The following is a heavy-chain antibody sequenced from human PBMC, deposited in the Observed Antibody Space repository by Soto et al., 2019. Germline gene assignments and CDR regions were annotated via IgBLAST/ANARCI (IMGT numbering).Heavy chain of an antibody. J-gene: IGHJ4*02. CDR3: ARDHDSSGYYFDY. CDR1: GFTFSSYG. V-gene: IGHV3-33*01. Sequence: VQLVESGGGLVKPGGSLRLSCAASGFTFSSYGMHWVRQAPGKGLEWVAVIWYDGSNKYYADSVKGRFTISRDNSKNTLYLQMNSLRAEDTAVYYCARDHDSSGYYFDYWGQGTLVTVSS. CDR2: IWYDGSNK. D-gene: IGHD3-22*01.